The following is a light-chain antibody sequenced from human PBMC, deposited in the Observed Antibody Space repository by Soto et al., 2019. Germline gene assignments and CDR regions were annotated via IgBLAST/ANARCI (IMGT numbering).Light chain of an antibody. V-gene: IGKV1-5*01. CDR1: QSLRRW. CDR2: DAS. CDR3: QEYNSHLLT. Sequence: EIPMTKSPGTLSSYAGDRVTIPCRASQSLRRWLAWYQQKPGKAPKLLIYDASSLQSGVPSRFSGSGSGTEFTLTISSLQAEDFATDYCQEYNSHLLTFGDRTKADIK. J-gene: IGKJ4*01.